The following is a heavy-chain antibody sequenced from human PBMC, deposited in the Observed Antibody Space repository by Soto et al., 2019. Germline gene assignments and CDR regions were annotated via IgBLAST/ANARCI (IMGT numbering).Heavy chain of an antibody. Sequence: GGSLRLSCAASGFTFSSYDMHWVRQATGKGLEWVSAIGTAGDTYYPGSVKGRFTISRENAKNSLYLQMNSLRAGDTAVYYCARVVRYYYYMDVWGKGTTVTVSS. V-gene: IGHV3-13*01. D-gene: IGHD3-10*01. CDR2: IGTAGDT. CDR3: ARVVRYYYYMDV. J-gene: IGHJ6*03. CDR1: GFTFSSYD.